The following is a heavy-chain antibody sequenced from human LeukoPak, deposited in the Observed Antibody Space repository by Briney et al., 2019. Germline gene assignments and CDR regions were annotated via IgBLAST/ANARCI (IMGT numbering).Heavy chain of an antibody. D-gene: IGHD2-2*01. CDR1: GFTFSSYG. Sequence: GGSLRLSCAASGFTFSSYGMHWVRQAPGKGLEWVAVISYDGSNKYYADSVKGRFTISRDNSKNTLYLQMNSLRAEDTAAYYCAKSILGCSSSSCYFGFQHWGQGSLVTVFS. CDR3: AKSILGCSSSSCYFGFQH. CDR2: ISYDGSNK. J-gene: IGHJ1*01. V-gene: IGHV3-30*18.